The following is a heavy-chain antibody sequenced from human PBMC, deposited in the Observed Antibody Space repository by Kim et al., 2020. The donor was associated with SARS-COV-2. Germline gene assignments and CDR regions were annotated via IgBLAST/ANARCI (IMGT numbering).Heavy chain of an antibody. J-gene: IGHJ4*02. Sequence: SYIDYAASVKGRSTTSRDNAKNQLYLQMSSRRAEDTAVYYCASSGYDHDYWGQGTLVTVSS. CDR3: ASSGYDHDY. V-gene: IGHV3-21*01. D-gene: IGHD5-12*01. CDR2: SYI.